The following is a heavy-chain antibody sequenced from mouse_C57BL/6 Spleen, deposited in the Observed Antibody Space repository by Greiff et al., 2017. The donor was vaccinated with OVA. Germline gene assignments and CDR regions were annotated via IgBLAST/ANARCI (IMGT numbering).Heavy chain of an antibody. CDR3: TGYYGSSYAMDY. CDR1: GFTFSSYA. CDR2: ISSGGDYI. D-gene: IGHD1-1*01. J-gene: IGHJ4*01. Sequence: EVKLVESGEGLVKPGGSLKLSCAASGFTFSSYAMSWVRQTPEKRLEWVAYISSGGDYIYYADTVKGRFTISRDNARNTLYLQMSSLKSEDTAMYYCTGYYGSSYAMDYWGQGTSVTVSS. V-gene: IGHV5-9-1*02.